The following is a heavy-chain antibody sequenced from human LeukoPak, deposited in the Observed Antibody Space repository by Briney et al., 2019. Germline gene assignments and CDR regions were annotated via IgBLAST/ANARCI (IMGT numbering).Heavy chain of an antibody. D-gene: IGHD3-10*01. J-gene: IGHJ3*02. CDR3: ARTGRITMVRGAHFDI. V-gene: IGHV4-59*01. Sequence: SETLSLTCTVSGGSISNKYWSWIRQPPGKGLEWIGYIYYSGSTNYNPSLKSRVTISVDTSKNQFSLKLSSVTAADTAVYYCARTGRITMVRGAHFDIWGQGTMVTVSS. CDR1: GGSISNKY. CDR2: IYYSGST.